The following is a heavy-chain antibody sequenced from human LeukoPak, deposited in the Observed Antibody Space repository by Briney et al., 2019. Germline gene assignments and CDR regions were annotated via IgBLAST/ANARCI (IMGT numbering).Heavy chain of an antibody. Sequence: SETLSLTCIFSGGSLSTNSHYWGWIRQPPGKGLEWIGTISYTGKTNYSPSLKSRVTISVDTSKNHFSLKLNFVTAADTAVYYCARNGEGSGWHSSDYWGQGRLVTVSS. CDR3: ARNGEGSGWHSSDY. CDR2: ISYTGKT. J-gene: IGHJ4*02. D-gene: IGHD6-19*01. V-gene: IGHV4-39*02. CDR1: GGSLSTNSHY.